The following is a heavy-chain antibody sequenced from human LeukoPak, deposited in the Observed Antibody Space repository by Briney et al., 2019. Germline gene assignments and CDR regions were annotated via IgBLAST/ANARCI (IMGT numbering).Heavy chain of an antibody. CDR2: IYYSGST. D-gene: IGHD6-13*01. V-gene: IGHV4-59*08. Sequence: PSETLSLTCTVSGGSISSYYWSWIRQPPGKGLEWIGYIYYSGSTNYNPSLKSRVTISVDTSKNQFSLKLSSVTAADTALYYCARHIKDTAACDSWGQGTLVTVSS. CDR3: ARHIKDTAACDS. J-gene: IGHJ4*02. CDR1: GGSISSYY.